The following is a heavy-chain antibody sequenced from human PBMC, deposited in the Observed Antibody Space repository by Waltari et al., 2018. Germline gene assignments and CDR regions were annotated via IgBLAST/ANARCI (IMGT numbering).Heavy chain of an antibody. D-gene: IGHD1-26*01. CDR2: VSHRGNT. Sequence: QVHLQQWGAGLLKPSETLSLTCGVYGGPLSGYYWNWIRQSPGRGLEWIGEVSHRGNTTDKPSRSGRATILVDTSRSQVPLKLHSVTAADTAIYCCAKTLLVSLYGLDVWGQGTTVIVSS. CDR1: GGPLSGYY. V-gene: IGHV4-34*02. J-gene: IGHJ6*02. CDR3: AKTLLVSLYGLDV.